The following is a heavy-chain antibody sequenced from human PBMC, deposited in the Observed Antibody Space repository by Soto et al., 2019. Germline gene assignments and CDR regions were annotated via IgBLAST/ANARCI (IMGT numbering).Heavy chain of an antibody. V-gene: IGHV2-5*02. D-gene: IGHD5-12*01. J-gene: IGHJ4*02. CDR3: AHNMYSGYDYYFDY. CDR2: IYWDDDK. CDR1: GFSLSTSGVG. Sequence: QITLKESGPTLVKPTQTLTLTCTFSGFSLSTSGVGVGWIRQPPGKALEWLALIYWDDDKRYSPSLKSRLTTXKXTXTNQVVLTMTNMDPVDTATYYCAHNMYSGYDYYFDYWGQGTLVTVSS.